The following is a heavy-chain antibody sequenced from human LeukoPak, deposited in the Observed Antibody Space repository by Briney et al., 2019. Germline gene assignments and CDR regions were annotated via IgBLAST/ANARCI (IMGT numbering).Heavy chain of an antibody. Sequence: SETLSLTCTVSGGSISSYYWSWIRQPPGKGLEWIGYIYYSGSTNYNPSLKSRVTISVDTSKNQFSLKLSSVTAADTAVYYCARDSGYNYFNYWGQGTLVTVSS. CDR1: GGSISSYY. J-gene: IGHJ4*02. V-gene: IGHV4-59*01. CDR2: IYYSGST. D-gene: IGHD5-12*01. CDR3: ARDSGYNYFNY.